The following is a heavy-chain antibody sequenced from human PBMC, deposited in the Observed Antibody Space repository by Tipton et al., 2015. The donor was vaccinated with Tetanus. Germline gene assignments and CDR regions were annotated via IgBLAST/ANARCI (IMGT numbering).Heavy chain of an antibody. CDR1: GYIFNNYW. CDR2: IYPGDSDT. Sequence: QLVQSGGEVRKPGESLKISCKGSGYIFNNYWIGWVRQMPGKGLEWMGIIYPGDSDTRYSPSFQGQVTISVDKSISTAYLQWSSLKASDTSMFYCARAHCSDGVCNFDYWGQGALVTVAS. D-gene: IGHD2-8*01. V-gene: IGHV5-51*01. CDR3: ARAHCSDGVCNFDY. J-gene: IGHJ4*02.